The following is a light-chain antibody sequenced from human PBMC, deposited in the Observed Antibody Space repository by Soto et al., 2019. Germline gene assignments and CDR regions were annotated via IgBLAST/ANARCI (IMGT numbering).Light chain of an antibody. V-gene: IGKV3-11*01. Sequence: PGERATLSCRASQSVSSYLAWYQQKPGQAPRLLIYDASNRATGIPARFSGSGSGTDFTLTISSLEPEDFAVYYCQQRSNWPRLTFGGGTKVDIK. CDR1: QSVSSY. J-gene: IGKJ4*01. CDR2: DAS. CDR3: QQRSNWPRLT.